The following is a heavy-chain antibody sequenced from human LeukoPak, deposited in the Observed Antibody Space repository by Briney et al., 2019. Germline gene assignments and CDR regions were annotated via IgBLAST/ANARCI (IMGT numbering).Heavy chain of an antibody. CDR2: ISSSSSYI. V-gene: IGHV3-21*01. D-gene: IGHD6-13*01. Sequence: GGSLRLSCAASGFTFSSYSMNWVRQAPGKGREGVSSISSSSSYIYYADSVKGRFTISRDNAKSSLYLQMNSLRAEDTAVYYCARGGRSSSWYFDYWGQGTLVTVSS. CDR1: GFTFSSYS. J-gene: IGHJ4*02. CDR3: ARGGRSSSWYFDY.